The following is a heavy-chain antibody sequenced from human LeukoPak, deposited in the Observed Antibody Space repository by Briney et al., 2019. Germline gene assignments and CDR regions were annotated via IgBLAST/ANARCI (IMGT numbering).Heavy chain of an antibody. CDR2: IIPILSIA. Sequence: ASVKVSCKASGGTFSSYAISWVRQAPGQWLEWMGRIIPILSIANYAQKFQGRVTITADKSTSTAYMELSSLRSEDTAVYYCARDPASPLYGSGSYFPYYFVYWGQGSLVTVCS. CDR3: ARDPASPLYGSGSYFPYYFVY. CDR1: GGTFSSYA. V-gene: IGHV1-69*04. D-gene: IGHD3-10*01. J-gene: IGHJ4*02.